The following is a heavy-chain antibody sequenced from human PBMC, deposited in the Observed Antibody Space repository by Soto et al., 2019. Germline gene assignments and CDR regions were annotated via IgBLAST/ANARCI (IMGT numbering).Heavy chain of an antibody. D-gene: IGHD3-3*01. CDR3: ARSFTKSRRGGVAFDY. CDR1: GGPFSSFA. Sequence: QVQLVQSGAEVKKPGSSVKVSCTPSGGPFSSFAINWVRQAPGQGLEWMGGIIPLDGTTTYAEKSQGRVTITADTSTSTAYMDLSSLTLEDTAVYYCARSFTKSRRGGVAFDYWGQGTLLTVS. CDR2: IIPLDGTT. V-gene: IGHV1-69*06. J-gene: IGHJ4*02.